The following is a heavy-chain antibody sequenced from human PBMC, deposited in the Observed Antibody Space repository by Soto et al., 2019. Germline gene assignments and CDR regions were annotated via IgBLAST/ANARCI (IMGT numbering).Heavy chain of an antibody. CDR3: AKDPPATYYYDSTGYYYYVDY. CDR2: ISGSGGST. V-gene: IGHV3-23*01. Sequence: GGSLRLSCAASGFTFSSYAMSWVRQAPGKGLEWVSGISGSGGSTYYADSVKGRFTISRDNPKNTLHLQMNSLRAEDTAVYYCAKDPPATYYYDSTGYYYYVDYWGQGTLVTVS. D-gene: IGHD3-22*01. J-gene: IGHJ4*02. CDR1: GFTFSSYA.